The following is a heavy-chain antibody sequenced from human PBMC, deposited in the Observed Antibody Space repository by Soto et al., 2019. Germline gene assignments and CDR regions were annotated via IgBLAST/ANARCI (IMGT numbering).Heavy chain of an antibody. CDR2: INPNSGGT. CDR1: GYTFTGYY. V-gene: IGHV1-2*02. Sequence: QVQLVQSGAEVKKPGASVKVSCKASGYTFTGYYMHWVRQAPGQGLEWMGWINPNSGGTNYAQKFQGRVTMTRDTSIITAYMELSRRRSDDTAVYYCARETFFQGAGGMDVWGQGTTVTVSS. J-gene: IGHJ6*02. CDR3: ARETFFQGAGGMDV.